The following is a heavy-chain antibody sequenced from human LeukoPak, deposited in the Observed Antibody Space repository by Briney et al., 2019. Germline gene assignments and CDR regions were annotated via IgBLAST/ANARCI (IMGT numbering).Heavy chain of an antibody. CDR3: AKDMGSSSWSDAFDI. V-gene: IGHV3-53*05. D-gene: IGHD6-13*01. Sequence: GGSLRLSCAASGFTVSSSYMSWVRQAPGKGLEWASIMYSDGSTYYADSVKGRFTISRDNAKNSLYLQMNSLRAEDMALYYCAKDMGSSSWSDAFDIWGQGTMVTVSS. CDR2: MYSDGST. J-gene: IGHJ3*02. CDR1: GFTVSSSY.